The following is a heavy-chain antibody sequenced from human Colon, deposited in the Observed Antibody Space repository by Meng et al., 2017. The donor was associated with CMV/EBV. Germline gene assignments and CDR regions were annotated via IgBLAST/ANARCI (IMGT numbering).Heavy chain of an antibody. CDR1: GFTFSSSA. CDR2: ISGSRGDT. CDR3: AKTYYSGWLGYFDY. V-gene: IGHV3-23*01. D-gene: IGHD4-23*01. Sequence: ASGFTFSSSAMTWVRRAPGRGLEWVSSISGSRGDTYYAESVRGRFTISRDTSKNTLYLQMNSLRAEDTAVYYCAKTYYSGWLGYFDYWGQGTLVTVSS. J-gene: IGHJ4*02.